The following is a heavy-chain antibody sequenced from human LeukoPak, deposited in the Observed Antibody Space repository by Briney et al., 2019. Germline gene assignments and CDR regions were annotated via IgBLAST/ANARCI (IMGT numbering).Heavy chain of an antibody. J-gene: IGHJ4*02. D-gene: IGHD5-18*01. CDR3: AKDRYSYAFEYSDS. CDR1: GFTFSSYG. CDR2: ISNDGSKK. Sequence: GGSLRLSCAASGFTFSSYGMHWVRQAPGKGLDWVAVISNDGSKKYYADSVKGRFTISRDNSKNTLSLQVSSLRTEDTAVYYCAKDRYSYAFEYSDSWGQGTLVTASS. V-gene: IGHV3-30*18.